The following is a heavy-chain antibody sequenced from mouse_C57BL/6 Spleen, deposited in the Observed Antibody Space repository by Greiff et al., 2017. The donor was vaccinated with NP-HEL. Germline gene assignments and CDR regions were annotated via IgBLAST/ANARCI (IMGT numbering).Heavy chain of an antibody. J-gene: IGHJ2*01. D-gene: IGHD2-14*01. V-gene: IGHV1-9*01. Sequence: VQLQQSGAELMKPGASVKLSCKATGYTFTGYWIEWVKQRPGHGLEWIGEILPGSGSTNSNEKFKGKATFTADTSSNTAYMQLSSLTTEDSAIYYCARERYLSPYYCDYWGQGTTLTVSS. CDR3: ARERYLSPYYCDY. CDR1: GYTFTGYW. CDR2: ILPGSGST.